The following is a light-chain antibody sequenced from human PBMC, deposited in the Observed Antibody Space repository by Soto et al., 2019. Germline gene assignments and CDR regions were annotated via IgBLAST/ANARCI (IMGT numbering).Light chain of an antibody. J-gene: IGLJ2*01. CDR3: QSYDNSLRGSV. CDR2: SNT. V-gene: IGLV1-40*01. CDR1: SSNIGAGYG. Sequence: QSALTQPPSVSGAPGQRVTISCTGSSSNIGAGYGVHWYQKLPETAPKLLIYSNTNRPSGVPDRFSGSKSGTSASLAITGLQTEDEADYYCQSYDNSLRGSVFGGGTKLTVL.